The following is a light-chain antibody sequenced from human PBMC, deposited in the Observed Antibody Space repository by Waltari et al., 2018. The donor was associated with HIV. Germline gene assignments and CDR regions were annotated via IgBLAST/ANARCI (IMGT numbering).Light chain of an antibody. CDR2: RNK. CDR3: AAWDDSLSGRV. CDR1: NSNIGRTY. J-gene: IGLJ3*02. Sequence: QSVLPQPPSASGTPGQRVTIPCSGSNSNIGRTYVYWYQQLPGTTPKLLIYRNKQRPAGVPERFSGSRSGTSASLAISGLRSEDEADYYCAAWDDSLSGRVFGGGTKVTVL. V-gene: IGLV1-47*01.